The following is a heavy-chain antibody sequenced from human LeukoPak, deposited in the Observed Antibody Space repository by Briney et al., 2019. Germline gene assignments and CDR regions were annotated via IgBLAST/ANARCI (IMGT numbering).Heavy chain of an antibody. CDR1: GGSISNYY. J-gene: IGHJ4*02. D-gene: IGHD3-22*01. CDR3: ARDRLYYFDC. CDR2: IYYSGST. Sequence: PSETLSLTCTLSGGSISNYYWSWIRQPPGKGLEWIGYIYYSGSTNYNPSLKSRVTISVDTSKNQFSLKLSSVTAADTAVYYCARDRLYYFDCWGQGTLVTVSS. V-gene: IGHV4-59*01.